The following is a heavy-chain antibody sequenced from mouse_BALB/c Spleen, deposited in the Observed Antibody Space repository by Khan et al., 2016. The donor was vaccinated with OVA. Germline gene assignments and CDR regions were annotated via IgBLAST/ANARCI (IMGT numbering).Heavy chain of an antibody. CDR1: GFSLTDYG. D-gene: IGHD2-10*02. CDR3: AKGVWSYYFALDY. J-gene: IGHJ4*01. V-gene: IGHV2-6-5*01. CDR2: IWGGGST. Sequence: VQLVESGPGLVAPSQSLSITCTVSGFSLTDYGVSWIRQPPGKGLEWLAVIWGGGSTYYNSALKSRLSISKDTSKSQVFLKMNSLRTDDTAMYDCAKGVWSYYFALDYWGQGTSVTVSS.